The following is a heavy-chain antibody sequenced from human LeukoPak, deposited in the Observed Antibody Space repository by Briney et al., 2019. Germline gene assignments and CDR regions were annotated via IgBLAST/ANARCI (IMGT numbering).Heavy chain of an antibody. Sequence: SSETLSLTCAVYGGSFSGYYRSWIRQPPGKGLEWIGEINHSGSTNYNPSLKSRVTISVDTSKNQFSLKLRSVTAADTAVYYCARDLGSAYGVPRWFDPWGQGTLVSVSS. D-gene: IGHD4-17*01. J-gene: IGHJ5*02. CDR3: ARDLGSAYGVPRWFDP. V-gene: IGHV4-34*01. CDR2: INHSGST. CDR1: GGSFSGYY.